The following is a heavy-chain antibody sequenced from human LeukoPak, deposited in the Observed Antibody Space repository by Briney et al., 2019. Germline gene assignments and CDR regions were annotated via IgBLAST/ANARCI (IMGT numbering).Heavy chain of an antibody. CDR1: GYSFIGYS. V-gene: IGHV1-2*02. D-gene: IGHD6-13*01. J-gene: IGHJ4*02. CDR3: AREYVADSSPLFDY. CDR2: INPNTGGT. Sequence: ASVKVSCKASGYSFIGYSMHWVRQAPGQGLEWMGWINPNTGGTNYAQKFQGRVTMTRDTSTSTAYMELSSLRSDDTAVYHCAREYVADSSPLFDYWGQGSLVTVSS.